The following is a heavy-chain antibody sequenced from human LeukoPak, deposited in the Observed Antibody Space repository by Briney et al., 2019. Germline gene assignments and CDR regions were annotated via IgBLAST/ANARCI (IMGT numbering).Heavy chain of an antibody. V-gene: IGHV3-23*01. Sequence: PGGSLRLSCAASGFTFSSYAMIWVRQAPGEGLEWVSAISGSGGSTYYADSVKGRFTISRDNSKNTLYLQMNSLRAEDTAVYYCAKDGQSAMVRGVTYGMDVWGQGTTVTVSS. D-gene: IGHD3-10*01. J-gene: IGHJ6*02. CDR1: GFTFSSYA. CDR3: AKDGQSAMVRGVTYGMDV. CDR2: ISGSGGST.